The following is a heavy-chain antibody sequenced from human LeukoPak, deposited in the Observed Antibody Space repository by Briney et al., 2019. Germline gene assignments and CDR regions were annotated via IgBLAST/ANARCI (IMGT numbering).Heavy chain of an antibody. CDR3: ARDESSSWISF. D-gene: IGHD6-13*01. CDR1: GFTFSIYG. CDR2: IRYDGRSN. V-gene: IGHV3-30*02. Sequence: GGSLRLSCEASGFTFSIYGMHWVRQAPGKGLEWVAFIRYDGRSNYYADSVKGRFTISRDISKNTLYLQMNSLRGEDTAVYYCARDESSSWISFWGQGTLVTVSS. J-gene: IGHJ4*02.